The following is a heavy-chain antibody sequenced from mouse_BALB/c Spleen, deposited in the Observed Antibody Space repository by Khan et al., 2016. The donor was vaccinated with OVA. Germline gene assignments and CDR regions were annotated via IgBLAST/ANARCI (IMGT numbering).Heavy chain of an antibody. J-gene: IGHJ4*01. CDR1: GYTFTNAG. CDR2: INTHSGVP. V-gene: IGHV9-4*02. CDR3: GRGGASYFKNGGGAMDY. D-gene: IGHD2-10*01. Sequence: QVQLQQSGPELKKPGETVRISCKASGYTFTNAGMQWVQKMPGKGLKWIGWINTHSGVPKYAEDFKGRFAFSLETSASTVYLQITNLKNEDTATFFFGRGGASYFKNGGGAMDYWGQGTSVTVSS.